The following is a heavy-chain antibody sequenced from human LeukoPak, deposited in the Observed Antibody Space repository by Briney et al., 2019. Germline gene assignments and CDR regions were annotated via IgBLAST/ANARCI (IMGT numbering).Heavy chain of an antibody. CDR3: ARVSRGYSYGREDY. CDR2: ISSSGSTI. Sequence: GGSPRLSCAASGFTFSDYCMSWIRQAPGKGLEWVSYISSSGSTIYYADSVKGRFTISRDNAKNSLYLQMNSLRAEDTAVYYCARVSRGYSYGREDYWGQGTLVTVSS. CDR1: GFTFSDYC. V-gene: IGHV3-11*01. J-gene: IGHJ4*02. D-gene: IGHD5-18*01.